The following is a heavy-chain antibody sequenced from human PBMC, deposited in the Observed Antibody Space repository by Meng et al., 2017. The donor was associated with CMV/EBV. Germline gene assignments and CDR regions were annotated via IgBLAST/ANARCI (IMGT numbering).Heavy chain of an antibody. D-gene: IGHD6-13*01. Sequence: GSLRLSCTVSGGSISSYYWSWIRQPPGKGLERIGYIYYSGSTNYNPSLKSRVTISVDTSKNQFSLKLSSVTAADTAVYYCASSQQLAEKHFDYWGQGTLVTVSS. CDR1: GGSISSYY. CDR3: ASSQQLAEKHFDY. CDR2: IYYSGST. V-gene: IGHV4-59*01. J-gene: IGHJ4*02.